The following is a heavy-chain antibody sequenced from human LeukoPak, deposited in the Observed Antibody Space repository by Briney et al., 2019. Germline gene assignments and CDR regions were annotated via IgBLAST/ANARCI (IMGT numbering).Heavy chain of an antibody. CDR1: GGSFSGYY. V-gene: IGHV4-34*01. Sequence: SETLSLTCAVYGGSFSGYYWSWIRQPPGKGLEWIGEINHSGSTNYNPSLKSRVTISVDTSKNQFSLKLSSVTAADTAVYYCAREGRGSGSYRLFDYWGQGTLVTVSS. CDR2: INHSGST. D-gene: IGHD3-10*01. J-gene: IGHJ4*02. CDR3: AREGRGSGSYRLFDY.